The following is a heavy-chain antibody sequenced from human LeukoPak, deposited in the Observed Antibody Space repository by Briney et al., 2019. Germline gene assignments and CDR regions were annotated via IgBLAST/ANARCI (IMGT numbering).Heavy chain of an antibody. V-gene: IGHV1-2*02. CDR3: ARDLLDTAMVTGHGGDDY. Sequence: ASVKVSCKASGYTFTGYYMHWVRQAPGQGLEWIGWINPNSGGTNYAQKFQGRVTMTRDTSISTAYMELSRLRSDDTAVYYCARDLLDTAMVTGHGGDDYWGQGTLVTVSS. J-gene: IGHJ4*02. CDR2: INPNSGGT. D-gene: IGHD5-18*01. CDR1: GYTFTGYY.